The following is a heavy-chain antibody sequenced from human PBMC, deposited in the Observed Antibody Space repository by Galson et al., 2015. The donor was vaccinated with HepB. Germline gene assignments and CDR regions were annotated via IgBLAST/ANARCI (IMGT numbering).Heavy chain of an antibody. Sequence: SLRLSCAASGFTFTSYAMTWVRQAPGKGLEWVSSISGGGLSTYYADSVKGRFTISRDNSKSTLYLQMSSLRAEDTALYYCAKDGGSGSYYNGGYYFDYWGQGTLVSVSS. J-gene: IGHJ4*02. D-gene: IGHD3-10*01. CDR2: ISGGGLST. CDR1: GFTFTSYA. V-gene: IGHV3-23*01. CDR3: AKDGGSGSYYNGGYYFDY.